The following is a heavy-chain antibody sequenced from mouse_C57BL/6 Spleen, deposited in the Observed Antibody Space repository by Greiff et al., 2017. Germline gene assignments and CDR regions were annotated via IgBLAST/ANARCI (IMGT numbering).Heavy chain of an antibody. D-gene: IGHD1-1*01. CDR1: GYTFTSYW. CDR3: ARRITTVVASFDY. J-gene: IGHJ2*01. Sequence: QVHVKQPGAELVKPGASVKLSCKASGYTFTSYWMHWVKQRPGQGLEWIGMIHPNSGSTNYNEKFKSKATLTVDKSSSPAYMQLSSLTSEDSAVYYCARRITTVVASFDYWGQGTTLTVSS. CDR2: IHPNSGST. V-gene: IGHV1-64*01.